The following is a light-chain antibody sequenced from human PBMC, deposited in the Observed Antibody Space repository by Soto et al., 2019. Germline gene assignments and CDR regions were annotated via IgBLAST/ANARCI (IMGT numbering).Light chain of an antibody. V-gene: IGKV4-1*01. CDR2: WAF. CDR1: QSVLYSSNNKNY. J-gene: IGKJ1*01. CDR3: QQYYSTPRT. Sequence: DIVMTQSPDSLAVSLGERATINCKSSQSVLYSSNNKNYLAWYQQKPGQPPKLLIYWAFTRESGVPDRFSGSGSGIDVPLTISSLQAEDVAVYYCQQYYSTPRTFGQGTKVDIK.